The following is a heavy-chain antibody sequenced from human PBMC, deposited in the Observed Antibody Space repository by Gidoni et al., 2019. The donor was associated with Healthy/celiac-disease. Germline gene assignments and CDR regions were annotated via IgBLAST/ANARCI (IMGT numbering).Heavy chain of an antibody. CDR1: GFPFSSYW. CDR2: INSDGSST. D-gene: IGHD6-13*01. V-gene: IGHV3-74*01. CDR3: ARGGIAAAGTEFDY. Sequence: EVQLVESGGGLVQPGGSLRLSCAASGFPFSSYWMHWVRQAPGKGLVWVSRINSDGSSTSYADSVKGRFTISRDNAKNTLYLQMNSLRAEDTAVYYCARGGIAAAGTEFDYWGQGTLVTVSS. J-gene: IGHJ4*02.